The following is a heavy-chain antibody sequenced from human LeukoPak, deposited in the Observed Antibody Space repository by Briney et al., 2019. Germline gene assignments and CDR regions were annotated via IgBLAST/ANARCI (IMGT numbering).Heavy chain of an antibody. CDR1: GSSISSYY. D-gene: IGHD3-16*01. CDR2: IYYSGST. Sequence: SETLSLTCTVSGSSISSYYWSWIRQPPGKGLEWIGYIYYSGSTNYNPSLKSRVTISVDTSKNQFSLKLSSVTAADTAVYYCARVPCVSRSCGGYWGQGTLVTVSS. V-gene: IGHV4-59*01. CDR3: ARVPCVSRSCGGY. J-gene: IGHJ4*02.